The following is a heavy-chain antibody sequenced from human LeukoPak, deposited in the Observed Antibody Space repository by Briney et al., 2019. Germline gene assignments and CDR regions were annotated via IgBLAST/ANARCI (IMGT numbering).Heavy chain of an antibody. CDR2: ISSCNRNT. Sequence: ASVKVSCKASGYTFTSYGISRVRQAPGQGLEWMGWISSCNRNTNYAQKLQGRATIHTDTPTSTAYVELRSLRSDDTAVYYCARVRAAAGTLDYWGQGTLVTVSS. V-gene: IGHV1-18*01. CDR1: GYTFTSYG. J-gene: IGHJ4*02. D-gene: IGHD6-13*01. CDR3: ARVRAAAGTLDY.